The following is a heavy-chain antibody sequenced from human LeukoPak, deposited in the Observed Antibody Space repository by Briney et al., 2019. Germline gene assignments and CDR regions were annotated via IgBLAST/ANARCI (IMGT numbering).Heavy chain of an antibody. CDR1: GFTFNNAW. CDR2: IKQDGSET. Sequence: PGGSLRLSCAASGFTFNNAWMSWVRQAPGKGLEWVANIKQDGSETYYVDSVKGRFTISRDNAKNSLYLQMNSLRDEDTAVYYCARGGSGYSYGKIDSWGQGILVTVSS. J-gene: IGHJ4*02. CDR3: ARGGSGYSYGKIDS. D-gene: IGHD5-18*01. V-gene: IGHV3-7*04.